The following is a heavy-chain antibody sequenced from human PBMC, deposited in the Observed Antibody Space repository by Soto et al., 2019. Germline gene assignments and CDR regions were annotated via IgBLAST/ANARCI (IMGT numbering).Heavy chain of an antibody. CDR1: GYTFTGYY. Sequence: ASVKVSCKASGYTFTGYYMHWVRQAPGQGLEGMGWINPNSGGTNYAQKFQGWVTMTRDTSISTAYMELSRLRSDDTAVYYCARTRYDILTGYYKASFVFDYWGQGTLVTVSS. J-gene: IGHJ4*02. V-gene: IGHV1-2*04. D-gene: IGHD3-9*01. CDR2: INPNSGGT. CDR3: ARTRYDILTGYYKASFVFDY.